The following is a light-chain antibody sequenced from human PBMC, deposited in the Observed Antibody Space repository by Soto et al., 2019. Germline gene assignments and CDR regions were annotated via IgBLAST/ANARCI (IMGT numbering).Light chain of an antibody. V-gene: IGKV1-39*01. CDR1: DSIDRY. J-gene: IGKJ3*01. CDR2: AAS. Sequence: DIQMTQSPSSLSAFVGDTVTINCRATDSIDRYLNWYQQKPGQAPRVLNTAASKLESGVPSRFRGSGARTDFTLTRNKLRPENYATYCCQQNYNSPFTFRRGTKV. CDR3: QQNYNSPFT.